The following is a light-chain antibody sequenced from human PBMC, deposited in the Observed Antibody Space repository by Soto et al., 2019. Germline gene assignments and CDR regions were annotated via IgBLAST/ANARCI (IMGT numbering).Light chain of an antibody. CDR3: CSYAGSYTVV. Sequence: QSALTQPRSVSGSPGQSVTISCTGTSSDVGGYNYVSWYQQHPGKAPKLMIYDVSKQPSGVPDRFSGSKSGNTASLTISGLQAKDEADYYCCSYAGSYTVVFGGGTKLTVL. CDR1: SSDVGGYNY. V-gene: IGLV2-11*01. J-gene: IGLJ2*01. CDR2: DVS.